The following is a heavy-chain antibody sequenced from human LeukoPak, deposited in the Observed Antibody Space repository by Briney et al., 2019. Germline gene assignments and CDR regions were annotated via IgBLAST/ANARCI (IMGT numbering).Heavy chain of an antibody. CDR3: ARDSTVRSWDFDL. CDR2: IYHSGST. V-gene: IGHV4-4*02. J-gene: IGHJ2*01. D-gene: IGHD4-11*01. Sequence: SETLSLTCVVSGDSITTSHWWTWVRQPPGKGLEWIGEIYHSGSTDYNPSLKSRVTISVDKSNNQFSLKLSSVTAADTAVYYCARDSTVRSWDFDLWGRGTLVTVSS. CDR1: GDSITTSHW.